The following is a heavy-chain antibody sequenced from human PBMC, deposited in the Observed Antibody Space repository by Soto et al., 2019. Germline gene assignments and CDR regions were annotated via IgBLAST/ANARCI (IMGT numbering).Heavy chain of an antibody. CDR3: ARTKTSSTSFHVDY. CDR1: GGSISSGDYY. D-gene: IGHD2-2*01. Sequence: QVQLQESGPGLVKPSQTLSLTCTVSGGSISSGDYYWTWIRHHPGKGLEWIGYIYYSGSTKHNPSLKSRITISVDTSKNQFSLKLNSVTAADTAVYYCARTKTSSTSFHVDYWGQGTQFTVSS. J-gene: IGHJ4*02. V-gene: IGHV4-31*03. CDR2: IYYSGST.